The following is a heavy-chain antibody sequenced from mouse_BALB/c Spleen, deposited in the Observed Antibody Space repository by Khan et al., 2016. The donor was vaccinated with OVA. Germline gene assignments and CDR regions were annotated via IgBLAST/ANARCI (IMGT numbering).Heavy chain of an antibody. D-gene: IGHD4-1*01. V-gene: IGHV5-6*01. Sequence: EVELVESGGDLVRPGGSLQLSCAASGFTFSSYSMSWVRQTPDKRLEWVATFSSDGDYTYYPDSVKGRFTISRDNAKNTLYLQMSSLKSEDTAMYYCASHLTGSFAYWGQGTLVTVSA. J-gene: IGHJ3*01. CDR1: GFTFSSYS. CDR2: FSSDGDYT. CDR3: ASHLTGSFAY.